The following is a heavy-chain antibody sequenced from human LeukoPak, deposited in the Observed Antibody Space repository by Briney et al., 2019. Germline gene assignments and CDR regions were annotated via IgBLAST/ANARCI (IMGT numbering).Heavy chain of an antibody. V-gene: IGHV3-7*04. CDR2: INQDGSEK. CDR3: ARGGIAY. CDR1: GFTFSNYW. D-gene: IGHD1-26*01. Sequence: PGGSLRLSCAASGFTFSNYWMSWVRQAPGKGLEWVANINQDGSEKYYVDSVKGRFTISRDNAKNSVNLQMNSLRAEDTALYYCARGGIAYWGQGTLVTVSS. J-gene: IGHJ4*02.